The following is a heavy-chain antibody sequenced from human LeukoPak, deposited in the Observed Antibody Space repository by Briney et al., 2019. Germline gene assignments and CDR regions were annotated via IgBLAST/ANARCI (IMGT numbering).Heavy chain of an antibody. CDR3: AKDRGYSYGYDYYGMDV. Sequence: GGSLRLSCAASGFTFDNYAMNWVRQAPGKGLEWVSVISGSGGSTHYADSVKGRFTISRDNSKNTLYLQMNSLRAEDTAVYYCAKDRGYSYGYDYYGMDVWGQGTTVTVSS. D-gene: IGHD5-18*01. CDR2: ISGSGGST. J-gene: IGHJ6*02. V-gene: IGHV3-23*01. CDR1: GFTFDNYA.